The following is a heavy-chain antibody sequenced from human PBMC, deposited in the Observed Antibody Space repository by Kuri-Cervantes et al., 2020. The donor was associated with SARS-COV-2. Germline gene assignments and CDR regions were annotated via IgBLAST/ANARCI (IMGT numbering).Heavy chain of an antibody. CDR2: IIPILGIA. V-gene: IGHV1-69*10. CDR3: ARRLERSYSSSSYYYYGMDV. J-gene: IGHJ6*02. D-gene: IGHD6-6*01. CDR1: GGTFSSYA. Sequence: SVKVSCKASGGTFSSYAISWVRQAPGQGLEWMGGIIPILGIANYAQKFQGRVTITADKSTSTAYMELSSLRSEDMAVYYCARRLERSYSSSSYYYYGMDVWGQGTTVTVSS.